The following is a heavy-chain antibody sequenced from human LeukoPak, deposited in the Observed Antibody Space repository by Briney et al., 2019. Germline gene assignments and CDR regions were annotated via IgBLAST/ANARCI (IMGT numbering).Heavy chain of an antibody. V-gene: IGHV4-4*07. CDR1: GGSISSYY. CDR2: IYTSGST. D-gene: IGHD3-22*01. Sequence: SETLSLTCTVSGGSISSYYWSWIRQPAGKGLEWIGRIYTSGSTNYNPSLKSRVTMSVDTSKNQFSLKLSSVTAADTAVYYCASASYYYDSSGYYYEYYFDYWGQGTLVTVSS. CDR3: ASASYYYDSSGYYYEYYFDY. J-gene: IGHJ4*02.